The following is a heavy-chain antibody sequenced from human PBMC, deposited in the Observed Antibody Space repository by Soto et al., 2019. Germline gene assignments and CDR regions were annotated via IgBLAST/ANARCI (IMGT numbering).Heavy chain of an antibody. CDR1: GFSLRTTGVG. D-gene: IGHD3-16*01. Sequence: QITLKESGPTLVEPTQTLTLTCTYSGFSLRTTGVGVGWIRQPPGKALEWLGIIYWNDDKRYSPSLKNRFTLTRDISKSQVVLTMTNMDPVDTATYYCAHTWGLPFDYWGQGTLVFVSS. CDR2: IYWNDDK. CDR3: AHTWGLPFDY. V-gene: IGHV2-5*01. J-gene: IGHJ4*02.